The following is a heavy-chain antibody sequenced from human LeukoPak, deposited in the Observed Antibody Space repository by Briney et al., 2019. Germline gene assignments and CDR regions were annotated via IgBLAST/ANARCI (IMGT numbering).Heavy chain of an antibody. V-gene: IGHV1-8*01. J-gene: IGHJ5*02. Sequence: ASVKVSCKASGYTFTSYDVNWVRQANGQGLKWMGWMNPNSGNTGYAQKFQGRVTMTRNTSINTAYMELSSLRAEATAVYYCARGRRIAVGYNWFDPWGQGTLVTVSS. CDR2: MNPNSGNT. CDR3: ARGRRIAVGYNWFDP. CDR1: GYTFTSYD. D-gene: IGHD6-19*01.